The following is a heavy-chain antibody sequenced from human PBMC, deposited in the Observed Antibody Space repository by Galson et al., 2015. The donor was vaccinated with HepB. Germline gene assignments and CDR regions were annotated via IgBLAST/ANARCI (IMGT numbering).Heavy chain of an antibody. Sequence: LSLTCTVSGGSISSGDYYWSWIRQPPGKGLEWIGYIYYSGSTYFNPSLKSRVTISVDTSKNQFSLKLSSVTAADTAVYYCARDTIKCGGSCYNDGPGYWGQGTLVTVSS. CDR3: ARDTIKCGGSCYNDGPGY. V-gene: IGHV4-30-4*01. J-gene: IGHJ4*02. CDR2: IYYSGST. CDR1: GGSISSGDYY. D-gene: IGHD2-15*01.